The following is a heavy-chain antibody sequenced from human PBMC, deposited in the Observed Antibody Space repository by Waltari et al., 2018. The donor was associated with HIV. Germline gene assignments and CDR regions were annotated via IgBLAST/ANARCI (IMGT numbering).Heavy chain of an antibody. CDR3: AKDSHHGVTKRGNAFDL. J-gene: IGHJ3*01. CDR1: RFTFSNYE. V-gene: IGHV3-48*03. D-gene: IGHD2-21*02. Sequence: EVQLVESGGGAVQPGGSLRLSCVAYRFTFSNYEMNWVRQAPGTDLEWISYISGSGSTIYYTDSGKGRFTSSRDNAKNSLYLRMNYLTAEDTAIYYCAKDSHHGVTKRGNAFDLWGQGTMVTVSP. CDR2: ISGSGSTI.